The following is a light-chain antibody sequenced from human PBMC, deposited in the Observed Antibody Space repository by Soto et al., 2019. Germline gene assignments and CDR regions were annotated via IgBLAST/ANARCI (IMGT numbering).Light chain of an antibody. CDR2: DAS. J-gene: IGKJ1*01. V-gene: IGKV3-15*01. CDR3: QQYDNWPRT. CDR1: QFLSSY. Sequence: TQSPATLSLAPGEIATLSCVASQFLSSYLAWYQQKPGQPPRLLIYDASTRATGIPSRFSGSGSGTEFTLTISSLKSEDFAVYYCQQYDNWPRTFGQGTKV.